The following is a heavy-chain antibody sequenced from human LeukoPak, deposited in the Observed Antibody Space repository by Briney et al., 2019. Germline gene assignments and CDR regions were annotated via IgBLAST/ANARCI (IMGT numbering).Heavy chain of an antibody. CDR2: LYAGGES. Sequence: GGSLRLSCAASGFAVKSSYMNWVRQPPGKGLEWVSVLYAGGESSYADSVLGRFTISRDNSNNTVFLEMSSLTADATAVYFCARDSAGNQYSSGNFDLWGQGTLVTVSS. D-gene: IGHD3-10*01. CDR1: GFAVKSSY. CDR3: ARDSAGNQYSSGNFDL. J-gene: IGHJ4*02. V-gene: IGHV3-53*03.